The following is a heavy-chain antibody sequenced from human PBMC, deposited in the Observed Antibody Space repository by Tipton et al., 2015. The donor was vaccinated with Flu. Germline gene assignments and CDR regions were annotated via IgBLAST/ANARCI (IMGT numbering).Heavy chain of an antibody. Sequence: TLSLTCTVSGGSVSSGSYYWSWIRQPPGKGLEWIGYIYYSGSTNYNPSLKSRVTISEDTSKNQFSLKLSSVTAADTAVYYCVTGYSSSWYRDAFDIWGQGTMVTVSS. CDR3: VTGYSSSWYRDAFDI. CDR1: GGSVSSGSYY. V-gene: IGHV4-61*01. CDR2: IYYSGST. J-gene: IGHJ3*02. D-gene: IGHD6-13*01.